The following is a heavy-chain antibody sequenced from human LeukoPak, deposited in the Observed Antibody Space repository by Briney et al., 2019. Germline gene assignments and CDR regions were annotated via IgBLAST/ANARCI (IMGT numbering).Heavy chain of an antibody. D-gene: IGHD3-10*01. V-gene: IGHV3-11*04. J-gene: IGHJ5*02. Sequence: GGSLRLSCAASGFTFSDYYMSWIRQAPGKGLEWVSYISSSGSMIYYADSVKGRFTIPRDNAKNSLYLQMNSLRAEDTAVFYCVRFYYGSGTSFDPWGQGTQVTVSS. CDR2: ISSSGSMI. CDR1: GFTFSDYY. CDR3: VRFYYGSGTSFDP.